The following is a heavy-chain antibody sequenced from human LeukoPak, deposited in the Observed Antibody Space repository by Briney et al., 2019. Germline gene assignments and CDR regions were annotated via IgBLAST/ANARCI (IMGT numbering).Heavy chain of an antibody. CDR2: ISGSSSAI. CDR3: AKSYGSGSYYSNYFDY. Sequence: GGSLRLSCAASGFTFSTYGMNWVRQAPGKGLEWFSYISGSSSAIYYTDSVKGRFTISRDNTEKSVYLQMNSLRAEDTAVYYCAKSYGSGSYYSNYFDYWGQGTLVTVSS. J-gene: IGHJ4*02. D-gene: IGHD3-10*01. CDR1: GFTFSTYG. V-gene: IGHV3-48*01.